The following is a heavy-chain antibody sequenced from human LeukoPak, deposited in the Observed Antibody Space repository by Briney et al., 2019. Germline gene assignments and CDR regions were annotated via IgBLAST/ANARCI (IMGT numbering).Heavy chain of an antibody. CDR3: ARDALYSSSWYSTKYYYYGMDV. CDR2: IYYSGST. Sequence: SETLSLTCTVSGGFISSYYWSWIRQPPGKGPEWIGYIYYSGSTNYNPSLKSRVTISVDTSKNQFSLKLSSVTAADTAVYYCARDALYSSSWYSTKYYYYGMDVWGQGTTVTVSS. V-gene: IGHV4-59*01. CDR1: GGFISSYY. D-gene: IGHD6-13*01. J-gene: IGHJ6*02.